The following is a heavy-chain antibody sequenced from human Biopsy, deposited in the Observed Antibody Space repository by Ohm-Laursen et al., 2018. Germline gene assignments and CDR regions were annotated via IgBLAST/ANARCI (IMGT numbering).Heavy chain of an antibody. Sequence: SLSLYCADSGFTYDDYAMHWVREVPGKGLEWVSGISWNSDDIGYADSVKGRFTISRDNARNALHLQMNSLRTEDTALYYCAKDLGLNYSDRFLFYDVMNVWGRGTTVTVSS. CDR2: ISWNSDDI. D-gene: IGHD4-17*01. J-gene: IGHJ6*02. CDR3: AKDLGLNYSDRFLFYDVMNV. V-gene: IGHV3-9*01. CDR1: GFTYDDYA.